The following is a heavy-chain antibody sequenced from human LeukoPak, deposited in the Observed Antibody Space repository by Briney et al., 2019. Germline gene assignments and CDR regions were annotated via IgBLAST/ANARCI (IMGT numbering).Heavy chain of an antibody. Sequence: GGSLRLSCAASGFTFSDHYMDWVRQAPGKGLEWVGRTRNKANSYTTEYAASVKGRFTISRDDSKNSLYLQMNSLKAEDTAVYYCARAPYGDYGYYFDYWGQGTLVTVSS. CDR3: ARAPYGDYGYYFDY. D-gene: IGHD4-17*01. J-gene: IGHJ4*02. CDR2: TRNKANSYTT. V-gene: IGHV3-72*01. CDR1: GFTFSDHY.